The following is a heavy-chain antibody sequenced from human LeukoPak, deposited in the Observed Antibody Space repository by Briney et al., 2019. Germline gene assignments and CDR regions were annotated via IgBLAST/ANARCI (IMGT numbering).Heavy chain of an antibody. CDR1: GGSISSYY. J-gene: IGHJ6*02. CDR3: ARLGYCSGGSCYRKYYYYGMDV. CDR2: IYYSGST. V-gene: IGHV4-59*01. D-gene: IGHD2-15*01. Sequence: PSETLCLTCTVSGGSISSYYWSWIRQPPGKGLEWIGYIYYSGSTNYNPSLKSRVTISVDTSKNQFSLKLSSVTAADTAVYYCARLGYCSGGSCYRKYYYYGMDVWGQGTTVTVSS.